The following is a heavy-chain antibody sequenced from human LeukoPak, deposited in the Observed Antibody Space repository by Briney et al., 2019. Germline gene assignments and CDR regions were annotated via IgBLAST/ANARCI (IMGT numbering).Heavy chain of an antibody. Sequence: SETLSLTCTVSGGSINSYYWSWIRQPPGKGLEWIDYVYYSGSTDYNPSLRSRVTILVDTSKNQFSLRLSSVTAADTAVYYCARHLHYGGKPFDYWGQGALVTVSS. J-gene: IGHJ4*02. V-gene: IGHV4-59*08. CDR3: ARHLHYGGKPFDY. D-gene: IGHD4-23*01. CDR2: VYYSGST. CDR1: GGSINSYY.